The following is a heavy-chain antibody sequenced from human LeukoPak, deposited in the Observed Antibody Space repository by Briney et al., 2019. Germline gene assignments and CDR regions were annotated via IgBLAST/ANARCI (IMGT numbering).Heavy chain of an antibody. D-gene: IGHD6-13*01. J-gene: IGHJ6*03. CDR1: GFTFSVYA. Sequence: YPGGSLRLSCAASGFTFSVYAMTWVRQAPGKGLEWVSGFSGTGGSTYYADSVKGRFTISRDNSKNTLSLQMNSLRAEDTAVYYCAKGPPSRITARAPYYFYYMDVWGQGTTVTVSS. CDR2: FSGTGGST. CDR3: AKGPPSRITARAPYYFYYMDV. V-gene: IGHV3-23*01.